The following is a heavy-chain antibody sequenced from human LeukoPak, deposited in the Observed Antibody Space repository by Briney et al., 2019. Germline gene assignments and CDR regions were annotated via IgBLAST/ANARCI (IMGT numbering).Heavy chain of an antibody. D-gene: IGHD6-6*01. V-gene: IGHV3-7*01. Sequence: GGSLRLSCAASGFTFSNYWMGWVRQAPGKGLEWVANIKQDGSEKRYVDPVKGRFTISRDNAKNSLYLQMNSLRAEDTAVYYCARGERYSSSFHFDYWGQGTLVTVSS. CDR1: GFTFSNYW. J-gene: IGHJ4*02. CDR2: IKQDGSEK. CDR3: ARGERYSSSFHFDY.